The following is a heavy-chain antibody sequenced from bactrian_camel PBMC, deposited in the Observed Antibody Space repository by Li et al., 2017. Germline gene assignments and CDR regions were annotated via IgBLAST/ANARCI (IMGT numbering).Heavy chain of an antibody. V-gene: IGHV3S25*01. J-gene: IGHJ4*01. Sequence: QLVESGGGLVQPGGSLTLSCAASGFTFSNNWMHWVRQAPGKEREGVISHSSGGSTYYGEFVRGRFTISRDNAENAVYLQMNNLKPEDTAMYYCAAGESRQLVARAYRFWGQGTQVTVS. CDR1: GFTFSNNW. CDR2: SHSSGGST. CDR3: AAGESRQLVARAYRF. D-gene: IGHD6*01.